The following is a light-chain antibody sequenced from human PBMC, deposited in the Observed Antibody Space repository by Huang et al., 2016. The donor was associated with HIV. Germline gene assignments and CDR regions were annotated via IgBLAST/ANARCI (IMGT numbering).Light chain of an antibody. J-gene: IGKJ1*01. CDR3: HQYNNWPRT. Sequence: EIVMTQSPATLSVSPGERATLSCRASQSVSSNLPWYQQNPGPAPRLLMYNTSTRATGFPARFSGSGSGTEFTLTISSLQSEDFAVYYCHQYNNWPRTFGQGTKVEIK. CDR2: NTS. V-gene: IGKV3-15*01. CDR1: QSVSSN.